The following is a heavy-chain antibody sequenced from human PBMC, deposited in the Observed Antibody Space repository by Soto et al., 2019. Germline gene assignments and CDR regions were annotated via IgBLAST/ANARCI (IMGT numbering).Heavy chain of an antibody. CDR1: GFTFDDYA. V-gene: IGHV3-9*01. D-gene: IGHD4-4*01. Sequence: EVQLVESGGGLVQPGRSLRLSCAASGFTFDDYAMHWVRQAPGKGLEWVSGISWNSGSIGYADSVKGRFTISRDNAKNSLYLQMNSLRAEDTALYYCAKDDNNYPHYGMDVWGQGTTVTVSS. J-gene: IGHJ6*02. CDR3: AKDDNNYPHYGMDV. CDR2: ISWNSGSI.